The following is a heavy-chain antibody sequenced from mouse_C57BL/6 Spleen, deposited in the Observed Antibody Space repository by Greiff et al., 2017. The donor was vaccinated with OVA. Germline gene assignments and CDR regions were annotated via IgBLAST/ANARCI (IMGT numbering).Heavy chain of an antibody. CDR2: IDPETGGT. Sequence: QVTLKVSGAELVRPGASVTLSCKASGYTFTDYEMHWVKQTPVHGLEWIGAIDPETGGTAYNQKFKGKAILTADKSSSTAYMELRSLTSEDSAVYYCSRYYSNYVGYYAMDYWGQGTSVTVSS. D-gene: IGHD2-5*01. V-gene: IGHV1-15*01. J-gene: IGHJ4*01. CDR3: SRYYSNYVGYYAMDY. CDR1: GYTFTDYE.